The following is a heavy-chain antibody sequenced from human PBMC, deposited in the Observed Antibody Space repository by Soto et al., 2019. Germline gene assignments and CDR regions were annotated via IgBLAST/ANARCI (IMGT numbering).Heavy chain of an antibody. CDR1: GYTFTSYA. Sequence: ASVKVSCKASGYTFTSYAMHWVRQAPGQRLEWMGWINAGNGNTKYSQKFQGRVTITRDTSASTAYMELSSLRSEDTAVYYCARVAGGVNYYYYYGMDVWGQGTTVTVSS. CDR3: ARVAGGVNYYYYYGMDV. V-gene: IGHV1-3*01. CDR2: INAGNGNT. D-gene: IGHD3-16*01. J-gene: IGHJ6*02.